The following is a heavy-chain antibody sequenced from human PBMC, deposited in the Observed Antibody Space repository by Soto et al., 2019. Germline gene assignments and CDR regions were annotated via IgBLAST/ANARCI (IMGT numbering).Heavy chain of an antibody. CDR2: ISGSGGST. D-gene: IGHD2-15*01. Sequence: GGSLRLSCAASGFTFSSYSMSWVRQAPGKGLEWVSAISGSGGSTYYADSVKGRFTISRDNSKNTLYLQMNGLRAEDTAVYYCAKAEYWSGGRCYYDYVMDVWGQGTTVTVSS. V-gene: IGHV3-23*01. J-gene: IGHJ6*01. CDR1: GFTFSSYS. CDR3: AKAEYWSGGRCYYDYVMDV.